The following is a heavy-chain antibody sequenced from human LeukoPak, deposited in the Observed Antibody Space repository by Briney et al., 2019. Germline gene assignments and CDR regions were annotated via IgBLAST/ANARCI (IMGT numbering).Heavy chain of an antibody. D-gene: IGHD1-20*01. CDR1: GYTFTGYY. CDR2: INPNSGGT. Sequence: GASVKVSCKASGYTFTGYYMHWVRQAPGQGLEWMGRINPNSGGTNYAQKFQGRVTMTRDTSISTAYMELSSLRSEDTAVYYCARGSITGTPKRFDYWGQGTLVTVSS. CDR3: ARGSITGTPKRFDY. V-gene: IGHV1-2*06. J-gene: IGHJ4*02.